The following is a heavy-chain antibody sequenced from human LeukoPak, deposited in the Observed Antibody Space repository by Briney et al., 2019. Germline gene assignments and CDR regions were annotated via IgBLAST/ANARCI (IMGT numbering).Heavy chain of an antibody. Sequence: KRGESLKISCQGSGYVFNSYWIAWVRQMPGKGLEWMGIIYPGDSDTRYSPSFQGQVTISADKSISTAYLQWNSLKASDTAMYYCARRLGYTSGWYDYWGQGTLVTVSS. CDR1: GYVFNSYW. CDR2: IYPGDSDT. V-gene: IGHV5-51*01. D-gene: IGHD6-19*01. CDR3: ARRLGYTSGWYDY. J-gene: IGHJ4*02.